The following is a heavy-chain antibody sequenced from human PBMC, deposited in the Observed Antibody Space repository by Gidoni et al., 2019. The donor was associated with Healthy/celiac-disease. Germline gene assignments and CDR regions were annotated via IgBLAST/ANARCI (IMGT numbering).Heavy chain of an antibody. D-gene: IGHD3-10*01. CDR3: FGSRVDYYYYGMDV. J-gene: IGHJ6*02. CDR1: GYTFTSYD. Sequence: QVQLVQSGAEVKKPGASVKVSCKASGYTFTSYDINWVRQATGQGLEWMGWMNPNSGNTGYAQKFQGRVTITRNTSISTAYMELSSLRSEDTAVYARFGSRVDYYYYGMDVWGQGTTVTVSS. V-gene: IGHV1-8*03. CDR2: MNPNSGNT.